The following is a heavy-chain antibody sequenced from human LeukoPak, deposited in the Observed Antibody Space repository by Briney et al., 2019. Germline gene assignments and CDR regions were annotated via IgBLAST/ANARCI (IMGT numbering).Heavy chain of an antibody. Sequence: SETLSLTCTVSGGSISSYYWSWIRQPPGKGLEWIGYIYYSGSTNYNPSLKSRVTISVDTSKNQFSLKLSSVTAADTAVYYCARDFRVTSTYYYGMDVWGQGTTVTVSS. CDR1: GGSISSYY. CDR2: IYYSGST. V-gene: IGHV4-59*01. J-gene: IGHJ6*02. D-gene: IGHD2/OR15-2a*01. CDR3: ARDFRVTSTYYYGMDV.